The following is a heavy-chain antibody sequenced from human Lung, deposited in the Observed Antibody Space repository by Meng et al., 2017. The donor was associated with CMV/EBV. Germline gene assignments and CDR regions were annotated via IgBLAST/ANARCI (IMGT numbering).Heavy chain of an antibody. J-gene: IGHJ5*02. D-gene: IGHD3-16*01. Sequence: QLLEAGGGLVKPGGSLRLSCAASGFTFSDFAMTWVRQVPGQGLEWVSIITKEGTTYYAESVKGRFSITRDNFKNTVYVDMKTLRAEDTALYYCAMGSDAYAWGQGTLVTVSS. CDR2: ITKEGTT. CDR3: AMGSDAYA. CDR1: GFTFSDFA. V-gene: IGHV3-23*01.